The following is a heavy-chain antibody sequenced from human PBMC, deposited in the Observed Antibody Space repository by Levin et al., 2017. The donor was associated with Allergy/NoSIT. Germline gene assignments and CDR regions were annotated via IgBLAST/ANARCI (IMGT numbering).Heavy chain of an antibody. CDR2: INSDGSST. Sequence: PGGSLRLSCAASGFTFSSYWMHWVRQAPGKGLVWVSRINSDGSSTSYADSVKGRFTISRDNAKNTLYLQMNSLRAEDTAVYYCARVSAYGDYYFDYWGQGTLVTVSS. V-gene: IGHV3-74*01. CDR3: ARVSAYGDYYFDY. CDR1: GFTFSSYW. D-gene: IGHD4-17*01. J-gene: IGHJ4*02.